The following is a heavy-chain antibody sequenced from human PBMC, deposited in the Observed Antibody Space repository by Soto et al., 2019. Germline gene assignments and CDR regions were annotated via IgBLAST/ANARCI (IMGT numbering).Heavy chain of an antibody. CDR3: GGHSNEYRKSLDY. V-gene: IGHV4-34*01. CDR2: INHSGST. Sequence: SETLSLTCAVYGGSFSGYYWSWIRQPPGKGLEWIGEINHSGSTNYNPSLKSRVTISVDTSKNQFSLKLSSVTAADTAVYYCGGHSNEYRKSLDYWGQGTLVTVSS. CDR1: GGSFSGYY. J-gene: IGHJ4*02. D-gene: IGHD6-13*01.